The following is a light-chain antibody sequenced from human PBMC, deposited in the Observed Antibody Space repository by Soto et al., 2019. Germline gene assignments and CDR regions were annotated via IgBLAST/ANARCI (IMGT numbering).Light chain of an antibody. V-gene: IGKV3-20*01. Sequence: EIVLTQSPGTLSLSPGERATLSCRASQSVSSDYLAWYQQKPGQAPRLRIYGASSRATGIPDRFRGSGSGTDFTLTISRLEPEDFAVYYCQQYGSSPRTFGPGTKVDIK. CDR2: GAS. J-gene: IGKJ3*01. CDR1: QSVSSDY. CDR3: QQYGSSPRT.